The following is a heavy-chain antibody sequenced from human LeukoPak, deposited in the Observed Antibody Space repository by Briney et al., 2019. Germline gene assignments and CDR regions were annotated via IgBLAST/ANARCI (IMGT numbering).Heavy chain of an antibody. CDR2: MYTSGTT. J-gene: IGHJ4*02. D-gene: IGHD6-6*01. CDR1: GDSISSGYYY. CDR3: ARDIPYSSSSFDY. Sequence: PSETLSLTCTVSGDSISSGYYYWSWIRQPAGKGLEWIGRMYTSGTTNYNPSLESRVTISIDTSKNQFSLKLSSVTAADTAVYYCARDIPYSSSSFDYWGQGTLVTVSS. V-gene: IGHV4-61*02.